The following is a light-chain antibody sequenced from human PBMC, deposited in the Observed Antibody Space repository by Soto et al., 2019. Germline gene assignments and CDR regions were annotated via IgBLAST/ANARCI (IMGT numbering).Light chain of an antibody. CDR1: QDISKY. CDR3: QQYNNLPYT. CDR2: DAS. J-gene: IGKJ2*01. V-gene: IGKV1-33*01. Sequence: DIQMNQSPSSLSASLGDRVTITCQASQDISKYLHWYQQRPGKAPILVIYDASNLEAGAPSRFSGGGSGTSFTLPISSLQPEDIGTYFCQQYNNLPYTFGQATKLEIK.